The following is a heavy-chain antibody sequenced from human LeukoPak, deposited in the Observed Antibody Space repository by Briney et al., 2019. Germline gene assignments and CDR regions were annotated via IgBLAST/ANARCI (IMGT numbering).Heavy chain of an antibody. J-gene: IGHJ4*02. V-gene: IGHV3-21*01. Sequence: GSLRLSYAASGFTFSSYTVNWVRQAPGKGLEWVSAISGSNNYIYYADSVKGRFTISRDNAKNSLYLQMNSLRAEDTAVYYCARDLGGDYGPYYFDYWGQGTLVTVSS. CDR2: ISGSNNYI. CDR3: ARDLGGDYGPYYFDY. D-gene: IGHD4-17*01. CDR1: GFTFSSYT.